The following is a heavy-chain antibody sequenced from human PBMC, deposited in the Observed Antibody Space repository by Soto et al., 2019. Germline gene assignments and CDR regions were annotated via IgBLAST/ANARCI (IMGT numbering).Heavy chain of an antibody. CDR2: IYYSGST. J-gene: IGHJ5*02. D-gene: IGHD6-6*01. Sequence: PSETLSLTCTVSGCSISSSSYYWGWIRQPPGKGLEWIGSIYYSGSTYYNPSLKSRVTISVDTSKNQFSLKLSSVTAADTAVYYCARCIAARPTGWFDPWGQGTLVTVSS. V-gene: IGHV4-39*01. CDR3: ARCIAARPTGWFDP. CDR1: GCSISSSSYY.